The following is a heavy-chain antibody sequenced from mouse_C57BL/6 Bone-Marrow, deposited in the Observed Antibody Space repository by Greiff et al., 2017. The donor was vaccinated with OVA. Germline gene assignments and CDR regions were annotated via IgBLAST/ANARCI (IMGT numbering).Heavy chain of an antibody. CDR3: ARGDGSSPRYFDV. CDR2: IYPGGGYT. CDR1: GYTFTNYW. J-gene: IGHJ1*03. D-gene: IGHD1-1*01. Sequence: VMLVESGAELVRPGTSVKMSCKASGYTFTNYWIGWAKQRPGHGLEWIGDIYPGGGYTNYNEKFKGKATLTADKSSSTAYMQFSSLTSEDSAIDYCARGDGSSPRYFDVWGTGTTVTVSS. V-gene: IGHV1-63*01.